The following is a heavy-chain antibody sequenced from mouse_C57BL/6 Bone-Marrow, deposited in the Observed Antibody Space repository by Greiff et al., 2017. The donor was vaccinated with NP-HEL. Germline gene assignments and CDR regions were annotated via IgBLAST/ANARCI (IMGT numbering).Heavy chain of an antibody. D-gene: IGHD2-5*01. CDR3: ARGSNYAFDY. Sequence: QVQLQQPGAELVKPGASVKVSCKASGYTFTSYWMHWVKQRPGQGLEWIGNFHPYNDDTKYNEKFKGKATLTVEKSSSTVYLELSRLTSDDSAVYYCARGSNYAFDYWGQGTTLTVSS. J-gene: IGHJ2*01. CDR2: FHPYNDDT. CDR1: GYTFTSYW. V-gene: IGHV1-47*01.